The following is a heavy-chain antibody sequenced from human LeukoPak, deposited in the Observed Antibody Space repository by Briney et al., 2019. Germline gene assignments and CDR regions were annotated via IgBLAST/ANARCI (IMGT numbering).Heavy chain of an antibody. V-gene: IGHV4-4*07. D-gene: IGHD2-15*01. J-gene: IGHJ3*02. CDR2: IYNSGNT. CDR3: ARDYMVEAGVVAFDI. Sequence: TSETLSLTCTVSGGSISTYYWNWIRQPAGKGLEWIGHIYNSGNTNYNPSLKGRGTISVDRSRNMFSLKLSSVTAADTAVYYCARDYMVEAGVVAFDIWGQGTMVTVSS. CDR1: GGSISTYY.